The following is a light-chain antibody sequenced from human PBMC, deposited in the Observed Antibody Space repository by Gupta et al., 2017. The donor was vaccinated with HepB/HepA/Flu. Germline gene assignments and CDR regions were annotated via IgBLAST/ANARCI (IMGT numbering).Light chain of an antibody. V-gene: IGKV1-27*01. CDR1: QDINKY. CDR3: QKYDSAPRT. CDR2: GTS. J-gene: IGKJ5*01. Sequence: DIQVTQSPSSLSASVGDRVTITCRASQDINKYLAWYQLKPGKVPKLLMFGTSALQSGVPSRFSGSGSGTEFTLTISSLQPEDVAIYYCQKYDSAPRTFGQGTRLDIK.